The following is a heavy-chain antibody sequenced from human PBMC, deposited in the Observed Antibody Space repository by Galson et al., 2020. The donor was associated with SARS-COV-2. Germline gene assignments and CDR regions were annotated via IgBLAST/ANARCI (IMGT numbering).Heavy chain of an antibody. V-gene: IGHV4-38-2*01. J-gene: IGHJ3*02. Sequence: SETLSLTCAVSGYSITSGYYWGWIRQPPEKGLEWIGSIYHGGTTYYNPSLKSRVTILVDMSKNQFSLKLSFVTDADTAVYYRAGQKGAGLWAVDIWGQGRLVTVSS. D-gene: IGHD1-26*01. CDR1: GYSITSGYY. CDR3: AGQKGAGLWAVDI. CDR2: IYHGGTT.